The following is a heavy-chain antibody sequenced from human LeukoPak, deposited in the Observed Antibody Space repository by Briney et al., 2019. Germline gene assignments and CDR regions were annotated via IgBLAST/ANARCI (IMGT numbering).Heavy chain of an antibody. CDR1: GYSISSGYY. Sequence: NPSETLSLTCTVSGYSISSGYYWGWIRQPPGKGLEWIGNIYHSGSTYYNPSLKSRVTISVDTSKNQFSLKLGSVTAADTAVYYCARLAVTTLGYYYMDVWGKGTTVTVSS. V-gene: IGHV4-38-2*02. D-gene: IGHD4-17*01. CDR3: ARLAVTTLGYYYMDV. CDR2: IYHSGST. J-gene: IGHJ6*03.